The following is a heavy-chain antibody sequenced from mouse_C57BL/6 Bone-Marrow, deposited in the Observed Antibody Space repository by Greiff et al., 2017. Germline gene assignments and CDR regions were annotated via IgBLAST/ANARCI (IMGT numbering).Heavy chain of an antibody. CDR3: ARMGDDDWYFDV. V-gene: IGHV1-20*01. CDR2: INPYNGDT. Sequence: EVQLQQSGPELVKPGDSVKISCKASGYSFTGYFMNWVMQSHGKSLEWIGRINPYNGDTFYNQKFKGKATLTVDKSSSAAHMELRSLTSEDSAVYYCARMGDDDWYFDVWGTGTTVTVSS. J-gene: IGHJ1*03. CDR1: GYSFTGYF.